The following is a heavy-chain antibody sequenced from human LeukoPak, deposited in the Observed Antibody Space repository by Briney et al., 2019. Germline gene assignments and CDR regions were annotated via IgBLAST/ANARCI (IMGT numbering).Heavy chain of an antibody. CDR3: AREGSYYRAFDI. V-gene: IGHV4-59*12. Sequence: SETLSLTCSVSGGSISSYYWSWIRQPPGKGLEWIGYIYYSGSTNYNPSLKSRVTISVDTSKNQFSLKLSSVTAADTAVYYCAREGSYYRAFDIWGQGTMVTVSS. CDR2: IYYSGST. J-gene: IGHJ3*02. CDR1: GGSISSYY. D-gene: IGHD1-26*01.